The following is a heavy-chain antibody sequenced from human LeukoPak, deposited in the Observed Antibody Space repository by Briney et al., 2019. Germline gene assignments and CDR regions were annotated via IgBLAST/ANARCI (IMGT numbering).Heavy chain of an antibody. J-gene: IGHJ5*02. D-gene: IGHD3-22*01. Sequence: ASVKVSCKASGYTFTGYYMHWVRQAPGQGLESMGWINPNSGGTNYAQKFQGRVTMTRDTSISTAYMELSRLRSDDTAVYYCARGHDSSGYYGDNWFDPWGQGTLVTVSS. CDR2: INPNSGGT. CDR3: ARGHDSSGYYGDNWFDP. CDR1: GYTFTGYY. V-gene: IGHV1-2*02.